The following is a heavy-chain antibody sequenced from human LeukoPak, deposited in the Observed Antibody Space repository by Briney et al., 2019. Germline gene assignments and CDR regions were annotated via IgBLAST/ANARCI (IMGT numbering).Heavy chain of an antibody. CDR2: ISHSGTNP. V-gene: IGHV3-48*03. D-gene: IGHD3-16*01. CDR3: TKNGFYAFDY. J-gene: IGHJ4*02. CDR1: GFTFSYYE. Sequence: GGSLRLSCAASGFTFSYYEMNWVRQAPGKGLEWISFISHSGTNPYYADSVKGRFTISRDNAKNSLYLQMSSLRAEGTALYYCTKNGFYAFDYWGQGALVTVSS.